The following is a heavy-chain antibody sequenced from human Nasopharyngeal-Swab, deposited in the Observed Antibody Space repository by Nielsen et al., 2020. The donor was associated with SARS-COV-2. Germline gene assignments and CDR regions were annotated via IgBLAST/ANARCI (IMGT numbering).Heavy chain of an antibody. CDR1: GFTFSSYE. D-gene: IGHD3-3*01. CDR2: ISSSGSTI. J-gene: IGHJ4*02. V-gene: IGHV3-48*03. Sequence: GESLKISCAASGFTFSSYEMNWVRQAPGKGLEWVSYISSSGSTIYYADSVKGRFTISRDNAKNSLYLQMNSLRAEDTAVYYCAREVDLEWLFYFDYWGQGTLVTVSS. CDR3: AREVDLEWLFYFDY.